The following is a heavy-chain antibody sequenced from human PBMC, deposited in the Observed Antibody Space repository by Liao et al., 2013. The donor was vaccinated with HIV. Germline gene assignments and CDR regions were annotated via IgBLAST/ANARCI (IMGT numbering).Heavy chain of an antibody. Sequence: QVQLQESGPGLVKPSETLSLSCTVSGGSISSYYWTWIRQPAGKGLEWIGRFQTSGITNYSPSLKSRVTMSVDTSKNQFSLKLTSVTAADTAVYYCARGGPWVGSTADYHFYMDVWGTGTTVTVSS. CDR2: FQTSGIT. CDR3: ARGGPWVGSTADYHFYMDV. CDR1: GGSISSYY. J-gene: IGHJ6*03. V-gene: IGHV4-4*07. D-gene: IGHD2-2*01.